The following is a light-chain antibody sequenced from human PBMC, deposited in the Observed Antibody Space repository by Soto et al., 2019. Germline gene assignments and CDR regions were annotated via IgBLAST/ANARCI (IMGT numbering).Light chain of an antibody. CDR1: QSIITY. J-gene: IGKJ2*01. CDR2: ASS. V-gene: IGKV1-39*01. Sequence: IPMTQSPSSLSASVGDRVTITCRASQSIITYLYWYQQKLGKAPKLLIYASSSLQSGVRSRFSGGRSATDFTLTISSLQPEDFATYYCQQSYSTPYTFGQGTKLEIK. CDR3: QQSYSTPYT.